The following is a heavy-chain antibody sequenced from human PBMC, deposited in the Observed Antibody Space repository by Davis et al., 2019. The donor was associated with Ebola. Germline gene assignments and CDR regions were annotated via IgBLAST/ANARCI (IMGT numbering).Heavy chain of an antibody. CDR3: ASIAFGGVIVHHDY. CDR2: IYYSGST. D-gene: IGHD3-16*02. V-gene: IGHV4-59*01. Sequence: SETLSLTCTVSGGSISSYYWSWIRQPPGKGLEWIGYIYYSGSTNYNPSLKSRVTLSVDTSKNQFSLKLSSVTAADTAVYYCASIAFGGVIVHHDYWGQGTLVTVSS. J-gene: IGHJ4*02. CDR1: GGSISSYY.